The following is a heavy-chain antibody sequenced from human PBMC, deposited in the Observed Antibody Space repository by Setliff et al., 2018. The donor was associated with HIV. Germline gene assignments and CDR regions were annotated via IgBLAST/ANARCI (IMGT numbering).Heavy chain of an antibody. V-gene: IGHV4-31*03. CDR1: GGSISSGGYS. CDR3: ARETGEGGGASPFDY. D-gene: IGHD3-16*01. CDR2: IYYSGST. Sequence: SETLSLTCTVSGGSISSGGYSWSWIRQYPGKGLEWIGYIYYSGSTYYNPALKSRVSISVDTSKNQFSLKLNSVTAADTAIYYCARETGEGGGASPFDYWGQGTLVTVSS. J-gene: IGHJ4*02.